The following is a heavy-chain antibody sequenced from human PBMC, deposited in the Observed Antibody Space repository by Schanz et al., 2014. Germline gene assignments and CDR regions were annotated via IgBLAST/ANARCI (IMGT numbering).Heavy chain of an antibody. CDR1: GFTFSNYY. D-gene: IGHD2-15*01. CDR3: ARGRGYSGGHFDY. V-gene: IGHV3-11*01. CDR2: IGTVVSTI. J-gene: IGHJ4*02. Sequence: QVQLVESGGGLVKPGGSLRLSCAASGFTFSNYYMSWIRQAPGKGLEWVSYIGTVVSTIHYADSVKGRFTISRDNAKSALYLQMNSLRAEDTAVYYCARGRGYSGGHFDYWGQGSLVTVSS.